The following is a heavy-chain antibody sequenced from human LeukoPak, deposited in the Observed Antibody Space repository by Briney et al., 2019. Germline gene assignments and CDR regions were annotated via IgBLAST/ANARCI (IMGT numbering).Heavy chain of an antibody. CDR1: RYTFTSYD. Sequence: ASVKVSCKASRYTFTSYDINWVRQATGQGLEWMGWMNPNSGNTGYAQKFQGRVTMTRNTSISTAYMELSSLRSEDTAVYYCARMMVVAGEGYYFDYWGQGTLVTVSS. V-gene: IGHV1-8*01. CDR3: ARMMVVAGEGYYFDY. CDR2: MNPNSGNT. J-gene: IGHJ4*02. D-gene: IGHD2-15*01.